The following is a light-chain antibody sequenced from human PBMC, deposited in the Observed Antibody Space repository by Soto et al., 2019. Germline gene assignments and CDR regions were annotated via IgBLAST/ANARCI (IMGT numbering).Light chain of an antibody. J-gene: IGLJ2*01. CDR1: SNNIGGYNY. Sequence: QSVLTQPASVSGSPGQSITISCTGSSNNIGGYNYVSWYQQHPGKAPKLLIYEVNFRASGVSNRFSGLKSGDTASLTISGLQAEDEADYYCSSYTSIATLFGGGTKLTVL. V-gene: IGLV2-14*01. CDR3: SSYTSIATL. CDR2: EVN.